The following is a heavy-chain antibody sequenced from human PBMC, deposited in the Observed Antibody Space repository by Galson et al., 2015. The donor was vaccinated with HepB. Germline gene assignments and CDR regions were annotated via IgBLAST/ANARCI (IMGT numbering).Heavy chain of an antibody. Sequence: LSLTCAVYGGSFSGYYWSWIRQPPGKGLEWIGEINHSGSTNYNPSLKSRVTISVDTSKNQFSLKLSSVTAADTAVYYCARASGTMVRGVGAQNDYWGQGTLVTVSS. CDR1: GGSFSGYY. D-gene: IGHD3-10*01. CDR3: ARASGTMVRGVGAQNDY. J-gene: IGHJ4*02. V-gene: IGHV4-34*01. CDR2: INHSGST.